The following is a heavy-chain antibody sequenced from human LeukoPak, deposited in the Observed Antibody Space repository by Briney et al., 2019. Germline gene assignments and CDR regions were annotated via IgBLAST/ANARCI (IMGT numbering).Heavy chain of an antibody. CDR1: GFTFSSYA. CDR3: ARGSGFYGMDV. J-gene: IGHJ6*04. D-gene: IGHD3-3*01. CDR2: ISYDGSNK. V-gene: IGHV3-30*04. Sequence: GRSLRLSCAASGFTFSSYAMHWVRQAPGKGLEWVAVISYDGSNKYYADSVKGRFTISRDNSKNTLYLQMNSLRAEGTAVYYCARGSGFYGMDVWGKGTTVTVSS.